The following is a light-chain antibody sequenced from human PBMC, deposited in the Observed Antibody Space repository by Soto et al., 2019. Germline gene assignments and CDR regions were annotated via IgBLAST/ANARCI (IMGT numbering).Light chain of an antibody. CDR3: SSYTSSTNVI. CDR2: DVT. V-gene: IGLV2-14*03. Sequence: QSDLTQPASVSGSPGQSITISCPGTSSDVGGYNYVSWYQHHPGKVPKLMIYDVTNRPSGVSDRFSGSKSGDTASLTISGLHAEDEADYYCSSYTSSTNVIFGGGTKLTVL. J-gene: IGLJ2*01. CDR1: SSDVGGYNY.